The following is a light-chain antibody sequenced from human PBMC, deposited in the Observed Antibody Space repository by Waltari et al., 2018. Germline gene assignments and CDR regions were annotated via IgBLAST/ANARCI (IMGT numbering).Light chain of an antibody. CDR3: AAWDDTLNGYV. Sequence: QSVLTQPPSTSGTPGQRVTISCSGSSSNIGTNTANWYQHLPGTAPKLLIYSNNQRPSGVPGRFSGSKSGTSASLAISGLQSEDEADYYCAAWDDTLNGYVFGTGTKVTVL. CDR2: SNN. CDR1: SSNIGTNT. V-gene: IGLV1-44*01. J-gene: IGLJ1*01.